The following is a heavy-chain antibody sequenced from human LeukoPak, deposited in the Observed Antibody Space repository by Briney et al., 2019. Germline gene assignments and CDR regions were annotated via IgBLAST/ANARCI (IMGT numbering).Heavy chain of an antibody. Sequence: ASVKVSCKASGYTFTSYAIHWVRQAPGQRLEWMGWINAGNGNTEYSQKFQGRVTITRDTFASTAYMELSSLRSEDTAVYYCARSSLTYYYGSSGYYSNWFDPWGQGTLVTVSS. V-gene: IGHV1-3*01. CDR2: INAGNGNT. J-gene: IGHJ5*02. CDR1: GYTFTSYA. D-gene: IGHD3-22*01. CDR3: ARSSLTYYYGSSGYYSNWFDP.